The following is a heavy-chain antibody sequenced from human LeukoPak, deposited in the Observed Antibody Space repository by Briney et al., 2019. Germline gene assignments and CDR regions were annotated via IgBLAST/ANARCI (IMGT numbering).Heavy chain of an antibody. CDR3: ARVGVLGY. J-gene: IGHJ4*02. V-gene: IGHV4-34*01. D-gene: IGHD2-8*01. CDR2: INHSGST. CDR1: GGSFSGYY. Sequence: SEILSLTCAVYGGSFSGYYWSWIRQPPGKGLEWIGEINHSGSTNYNPSLKSRVTISVDTSKNQFSLKLSSVTAADTAVYYCARVGVLGYWGQGTLVTVSS.